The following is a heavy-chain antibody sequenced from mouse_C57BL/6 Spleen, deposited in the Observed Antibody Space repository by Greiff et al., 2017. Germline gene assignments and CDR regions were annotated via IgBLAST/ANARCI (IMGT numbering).Heavy chain of an antibody. Sequence: VQLQQSGAELVKPGASVKLSCKASGYTFTSYWMQWVKQRPGQGLEWIGEIDPSDSYTNYNQKFKGKATLTVDTSSSTAYMQLSSLTSEDSAVYYCARLWDYWYFDVWGTGTTVTVSS. J-gene: IGHJ1*03. V-gene: IGHV1-50*01. D-gene: IGHD1-1*02. CDR3: ARLWDYWYFDV. CDR2: IDPSDSYT. CDR1: GYTFTSYW.